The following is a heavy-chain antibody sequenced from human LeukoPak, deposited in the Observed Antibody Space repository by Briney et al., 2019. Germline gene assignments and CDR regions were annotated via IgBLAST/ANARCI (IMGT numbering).Heavy chain of an antibody. J-gene: IGHJ5*02. V-gene: IGHV4-39*07. Sequence: PSETLSLTCNVSDGSISSTSYYWGWIRQPPGKGLEWIGTIYYSGTTYYNPSLKSRVTISVDTSKNQFSLKLSSVTAADTAVYYCARVVYTGGPKNWFDPWGQGTLVTVSS. CDR1: DGSISSTSYY. CDR2: IYYSGTT. D-gene: IGHD3-16*01. CDR3: ARVVYTGGPKNWFDP.